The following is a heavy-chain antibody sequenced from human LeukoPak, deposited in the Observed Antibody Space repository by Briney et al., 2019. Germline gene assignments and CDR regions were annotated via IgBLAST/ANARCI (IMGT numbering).Heavy chain of an antibody. D-gene: IGHD6-6*01. V-gene: IGHV3-74*01. J-gene: IGHJ4*02. Sequence: GESLRLSCAASGFTFSSYWMHWVRQAPGKGLLWVSLISSDGDKRSYADSVKGRFTVARDNATHTLYLQMNSLRAADTAVYYCDRDVWYSISLWGQGTLVTVSS. CDR2: ISSDGDKR. CDR1: GFTFSSYW. CDR3: DRDVWYSISL.